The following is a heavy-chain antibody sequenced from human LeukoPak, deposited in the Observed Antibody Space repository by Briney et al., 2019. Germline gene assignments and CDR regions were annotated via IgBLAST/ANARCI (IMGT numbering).Heavy chain of an antibody. D-gene: IGHD5-18*01. CDR2: IYNTGRT. CDR3: TREASGYSYGYEEH. CDR1: GGSISSGDYF. J-gene: IGHJ1*01. Sequence: SETLSLTCTVSGGSISSGDYFWNWIRQHPGKGLEWIGYIYNTGRTYYNPSLKSRLTISLDTSKNQFSLKLSSVTAADTAVYYCTREASGYSYGYEEHWGQGTLVTVSS. V-gene: IGHV4-31*03.